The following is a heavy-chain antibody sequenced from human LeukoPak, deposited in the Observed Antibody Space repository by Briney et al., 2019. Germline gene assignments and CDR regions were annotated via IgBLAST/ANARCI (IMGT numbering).Heavy chain of an antibody. CDR3: VRTQVLRFLEWSADGPGNFDL. V-gene: IGHV5-10-1*01. Sequence: GEALKISCSGPGYSFSSYWSNWVRQMPGKGLEWRGRIDPRDSYTNYSQSLQGHVTLSVDKSSSTAYLQWSSLKASDTAMYYCVRTQVLRFLEWSADGPGNFDLWGRGTLVTVSS. J-gene: IGHJ2*01. CDR1: GYSFSSYW. D-gene: IGHD3-3*01. CDR2: IDPRDSYT.